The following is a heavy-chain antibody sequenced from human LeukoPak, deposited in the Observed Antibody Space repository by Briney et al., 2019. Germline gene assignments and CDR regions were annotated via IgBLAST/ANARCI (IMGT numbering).Heavy chain of an antibody. V-gene: IGHV1-69*15. CDR2: IITLFGTT. J-gene: IGHJ4*02. CDR1: GGTFSSYA. CDR3: ARDTDSSGYYYRYYFDY. Sequence: ASVKVSCKASGGTFSSYAISWVRQAPGQGLEWMGRIITLFGTTNYAQKFQGRVTITADESTSTAYMELSSLRSEDTAVYYCARDTDSSGYYYRYYFDYWGQGTLVTVSS. D-gene: IGHD3-22*01.